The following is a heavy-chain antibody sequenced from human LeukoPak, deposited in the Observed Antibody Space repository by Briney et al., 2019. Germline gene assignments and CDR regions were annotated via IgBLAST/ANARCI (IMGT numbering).Heavy chain of an antibody. J-gene: IGHJ4*02. CDR1: GLTFSDYW. D-gene: IGHD1-1*01. V-gene: IGHV3-7*01. Sequence: GGSLRLSCVVSGLTFSDYWMSWVRQAPGKGLEWVGNIKQDGSETYYGDSVKGRFTISRDNAKNSLYLQMNNLRAEDTAVYYCARVAKERVGGVYYFDYWGQGTLVTVSS. CDR2: IKQDGSET. CDR3: ARVAKERVGGVYYFDY.